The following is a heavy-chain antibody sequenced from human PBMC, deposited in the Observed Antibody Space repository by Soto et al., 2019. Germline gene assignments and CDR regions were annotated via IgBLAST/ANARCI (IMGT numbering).Heavy chain of an antibody. Sequence: QVQLVESGGGVVQPGRSLRLSCAASGFPFSSYGMHWVRQAPGKGLDWVAVIWYDGSNKDYADSVEGRFTISRDNSKNTLYLQMNSLRADDTAVYYCASSITWGQGTLVTVSS. CDR2: IWYDGSNK. CDR3: ASSIT. CDR1: GFPFSSYG. J-gene: IGHJ5*02. V-gene: IGHV3-33*01.